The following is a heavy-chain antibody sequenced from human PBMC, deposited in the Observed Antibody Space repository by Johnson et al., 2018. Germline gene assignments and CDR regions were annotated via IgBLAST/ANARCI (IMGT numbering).Heavy chain of an antibody. V-gene: IGHV3-30-3*01. CDR3: ARDPYFDTGYYYYYMDV. D-gene: IGHD3-9*01. CDR1: GFTFSSYA. J-gene: IGHJ6*03. CDR2: ISYDGSNK. Sequence: QVQLVESGGGVVQPGRSLRLSCAASGFTFSSYAMHWVRQAPGKGLEWVALISYDGSNKYFADSVKGRFIIPRDNSKNTLYLQMNSLRAEDTAVYYCARDPYFDTGYYYYYMDVWGKGTTVTVSS.